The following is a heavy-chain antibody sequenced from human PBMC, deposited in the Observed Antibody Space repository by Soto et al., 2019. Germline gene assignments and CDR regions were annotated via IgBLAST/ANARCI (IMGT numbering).Heavy chain of an antibody. CDR2: FNSDNGNT. D-gene: IGHD3-9*01. V-gene: IGHV1-18*01. CDR3: ARSDIVTGNFPIDY. Sequence: ASVKVSCKASGYTFSYSGISWVRQAPGQGLEWLGWFNSDNGNTNYAQHLQGRVTVTADTPTGTAYMELTSLRSDDTAVYYCARSDIVTGNFPIDYLGQGTLVTVSS. J-gene: IGHJ4*02. CDR1: GYTFSYSG.